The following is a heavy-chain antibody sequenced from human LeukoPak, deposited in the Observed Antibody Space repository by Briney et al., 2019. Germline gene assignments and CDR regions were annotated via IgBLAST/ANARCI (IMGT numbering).Heavy chain of an antibody. Sequence: PSETLSLTCTVSGGSISSYYWSWIRQPPGEGLEWIGYIYTSGSTNYNPSLKSRVTISVDTSKNQFSLKLSSVTAADTAVYYCARQSGWYFFDYWGQGTLVTVSS. J-gene: IGHJ4*02. CDR3: ARQSGWYFFDY. CDR1: GGSISSYY. D-gene: IGHD6-19*01. V-gene: IGHV4-4*09. CDR2: IYTSGST.